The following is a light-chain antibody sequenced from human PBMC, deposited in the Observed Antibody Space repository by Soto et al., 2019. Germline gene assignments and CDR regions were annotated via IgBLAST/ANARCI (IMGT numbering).Light chain of an antibody. CDR1: QGISSY. Sequence: AIRMTQSPSSLSASTGDRVTISCRASQGISSYLAWYQKKPGKAPKLLIYAASTLQSGVPSRFSGSGSGRDFTLTISCLQSEDFATYYFQQYYSYPRAFGQGTKVEIK. CDR3: QQYYSYPRA. CDR2: AAS. V-gene: IGKV1-8*01. J-gene: IGKJ1*01.